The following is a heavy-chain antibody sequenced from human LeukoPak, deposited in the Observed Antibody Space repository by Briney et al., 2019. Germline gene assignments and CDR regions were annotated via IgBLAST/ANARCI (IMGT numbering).Heavy chain of an antibody. D-gene: IGHD4-11*01. CDR2: IYYSGTT. V-gene: IGHV4-39*01. CDR1: GGSIDSSSYY. J-gene: IGHJ4*02. CDR3: ASKKGRSNQFDY. Sequence: PSETLSLTCTVSGGSIDSSSYYWDWIRQPPGKGLEWLGNIYYSGTTFYTSSLKSRVTISTDMSKNQFSLRLTSVTAADTAVYYCASKKGRSNQFDYWDQGTLVTVSS.